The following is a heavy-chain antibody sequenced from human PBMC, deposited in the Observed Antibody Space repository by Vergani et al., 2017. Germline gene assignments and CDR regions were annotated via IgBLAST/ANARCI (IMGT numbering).Heavy chain of an antibody. CDR1: GGTFSSYA. V-gene: IGHV1-69*06. CDR3: ARDFPYGSGSYHWFDP. J-gene: IGHJ5*02. CDR2: IIPIFGTA. Sequence: QVQLVQSGAEVKKPGSSVKVSCKASGGTFSSYAISWVRQAPGQGLEWMGGIIPIFGTANYAQKFQGRVTITADKSTSTAYMELISLRSEDTAVYCCARDFPYGSGSYHWFDPWGQGTLVTVSS. D-gene: IGHD3-10*01.